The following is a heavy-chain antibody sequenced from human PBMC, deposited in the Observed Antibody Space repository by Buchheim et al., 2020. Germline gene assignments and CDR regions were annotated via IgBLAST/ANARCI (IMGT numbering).Heavy chain of an antibody. CDR3: GRKKVGTMAVIDY. D-gene: IGHD1-26*01. J-gene: IGHJ4*02. CDR1: GFTFSNYA. Sequence: QVQLVESGGGVVQPGRSLRLSCAASGFTFSNYAMHWARQAPGKGLEWVTVISYDGSNKYYADSVKGRFTISRENSRNTVYLQMNSLRADDTAVYYCGRKKVGTMAVIDYWGQGTL. CDR2: ISYDGSNK. V-gene: IGHV3-30-3*01.